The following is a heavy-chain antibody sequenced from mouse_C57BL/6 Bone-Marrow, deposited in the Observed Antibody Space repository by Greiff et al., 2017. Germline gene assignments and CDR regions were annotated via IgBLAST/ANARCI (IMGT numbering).Heavy chain of an antibody. J-gene: IGHJ3*01. CDR2: IYPRSGNT. CDR1: GYTFTSYG. Sequence: VKLVESGAELARPGASVKLSCKASGYTFTSYGISWVKQRTGQGLEWIGEIYPRSGNTYYNEKFKGKATLTADKSSSTAYMELRSLTSEDSAVYFCARHAWFAYWGQGTLVTVSA. CDR3: ARHAWFAY. V-gene: IGHV1-81*01.